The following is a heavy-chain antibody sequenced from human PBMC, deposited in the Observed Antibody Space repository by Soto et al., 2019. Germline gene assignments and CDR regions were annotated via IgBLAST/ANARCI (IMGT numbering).Heavy chain of an antibody. CDR1: GGTFSSYA. CDR3: ASGPVYYDDLDI. V-gene: IGHV1-69*02. CDR2: IIPILGIA. Sequence: QVQLVQSGAEVKKPGSSVKVSCKASGGTFSSYAISWVRQAPGQGLEWMGRIIPILGIANYAQKFQGRVTITADKATSTADMELSSPRSEDTAVYYGASGPVYYDDLDIWGKGTTVTVSS. J-gene: IGHJ6*03. D-gene: IGHD3-10*01.